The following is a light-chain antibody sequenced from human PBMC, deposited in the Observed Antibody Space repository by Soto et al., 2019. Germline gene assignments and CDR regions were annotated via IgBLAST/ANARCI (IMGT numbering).Light chain of an antibody. J-gene: IGKJ4*01. V-gene: IGKV3-20*01. Sequence: EIVLTQSPGTLSLSPGERATLSCRASQSVSNNYLAWYQQKPGQAPRLLIYGASSRATGIPDRFSGSGSGTDFTLTISRLEPEDFAIYYCQHYANWPLTFGGGTKVDIK. CDR2: GAS. CDR3: QHYANWPLT. CDR1: QSVSNNY.